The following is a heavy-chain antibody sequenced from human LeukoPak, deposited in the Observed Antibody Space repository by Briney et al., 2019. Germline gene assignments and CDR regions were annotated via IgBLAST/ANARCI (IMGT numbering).Heavy chain of an antibody. CDR3: ARVYCSGGACNRYFFDF. CDR1: GFTFSDSY. J-gene: IGHJ4*02. D-gene: IGHD2-15*01. V-gene: IGHV3-11*06. CDR2: IGSSNVYT. Sequence: GGSLRLSCTASGFTFSDSYMSWIRQAPGKGLEWISKIGSSNVYTNYADSVKGRFTISRDNADNSLFLQMDSPRAEDTAVYYCARVYCSGGACNRYFFDFWGQGTLVTVSS.